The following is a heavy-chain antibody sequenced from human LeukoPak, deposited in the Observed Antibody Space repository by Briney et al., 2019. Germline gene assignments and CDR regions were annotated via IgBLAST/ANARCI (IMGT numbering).Heavy chain of an antibody. Sequence: GGSLRLSCAASGFTFSSCWMNWVRQAPGKGLEWVANIKQDGSQKYYVDSVKGRFTIFRDNAKNSLYLQMNSLRAEDTAVYYCARVLVAFDYWGQGTLVTVSS. D-gene: IGHD3-9*01. CDR3: ARVLVAFDY. J-gene: IGHJ4*02. CDR1: GFTFSSCW. CDR2: IKQDGSQK. V-gene: IGHV3-7*01.